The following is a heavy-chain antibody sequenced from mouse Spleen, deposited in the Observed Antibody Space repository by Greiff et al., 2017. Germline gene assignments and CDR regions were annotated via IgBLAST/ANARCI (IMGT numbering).Heavy chain of an antibody. V-gene: IGHV5-9*04. CDR2: ISSGGGNT. CDR3: ARHDYDPFAY. D-gene: IGHD2-4*01. CDR1: GFTFSSYA. Sequence: EVKLMESGGGLVKLGGSLKLSCAASGFTFSSYAMSWVRQTPEKRLEWVATISSGGGNTYYPDSVKGRFTISRDNAKNTLYLQMSSLKSEDTAMYYCARHDYDPFAYWGQGTLVTVSA. J-gene: IGHJ3*01.